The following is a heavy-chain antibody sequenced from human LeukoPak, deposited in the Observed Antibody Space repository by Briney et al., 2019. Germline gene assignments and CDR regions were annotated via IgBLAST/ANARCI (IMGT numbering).Heavy chain of an antibody. J-gene: IGHJ3*02. CDR3: ASNSGYSSSYDAFDI. CDR2: IYPGDSDT. Sequence: GESLKISCKGSGYSFTSYWIGWVRQMPGKGLEWMGIIYPGDSDTRYSPSFQGQVTISADKSISTAYLQWSSLKASDTAMYYCASNSGYSSSYDAFDIWGQGTMVTVSS. D-gene: IGHD6-13*01. CDR1: GYSFTSYW. V-gene: IGHV5-51*01.